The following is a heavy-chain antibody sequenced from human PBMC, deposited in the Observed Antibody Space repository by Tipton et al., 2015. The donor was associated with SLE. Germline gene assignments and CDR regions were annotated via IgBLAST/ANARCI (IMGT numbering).Heavy chain of an antibody. Sequence: GSLRLSCTASGFTFNSFTMNWVRQTPGKGLEWVASITSGSTYIYYADSLKGRFTISRDNAKNSLYLQMNSLRAEDTAVYYCARNPRALFWIGYWLWGQGTLVTVSS. D-gene: IGHD3-3*01. CDR3: ARNPRALFWIGYWL. J-gene: IGHJ4*02. V-gene: IGHV3-21*04. CDR1: GFTFNSFT. CDR2: ITSGSTYI.